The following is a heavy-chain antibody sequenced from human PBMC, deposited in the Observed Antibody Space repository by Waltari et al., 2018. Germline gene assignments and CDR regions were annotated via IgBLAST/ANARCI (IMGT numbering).Heavy chain of an antibody. CDR3: ARDGGVISSGYWLDY. CDR1: GYTFTSYY. CDR2: SNPSGGST. J-gene: IGHJ4*02. Sequence: QVQLVQSGAEVKKPGASVKVSCKASGYTFTSYYMHWVRQAPGQGLEWMGISNPSGGSTSYAQKFQGRVTMTRDTSTSTVYMELSSLRSEDTAVYYCARDGGVISSGYWLDYWGQGTLVTVSS. D-gene: IGHD3-22*01. V-gene: IGHV1-46*01.